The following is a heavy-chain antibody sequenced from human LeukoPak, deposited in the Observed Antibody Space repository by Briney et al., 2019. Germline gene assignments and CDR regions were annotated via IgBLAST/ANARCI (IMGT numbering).Heavy chain of an antibody. CDR1: GGSFRSSA. CDR2: ITPISGAP. Sequence: ASVKVSCKASGGSFRSSAITWVRQAPGQGLECLGGITPISGAPNYAQKFQDRVTITTDESTRTVFMELRSLTSEDTAVYYCADRGSYSGRGHDAFDIWGQGTLVTVSS. J-gene: IGHJ3*02. CDR3: ADRGSYSGRGHDAFDI. D-gene: IGHD4-23*01. V-gene: IGHV1-69*05.